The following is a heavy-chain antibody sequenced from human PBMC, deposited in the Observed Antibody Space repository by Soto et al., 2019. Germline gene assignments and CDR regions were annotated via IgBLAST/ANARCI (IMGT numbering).Heavy chain of an antibody. Sequence: GGSLRLSCAVSGVTLSNVWMNWVRQAPGKGPEWVGRIKSKTDGGTVDYAAPVKGRFTISRDDSKNTLYLQMNSLKTEDTAVYYCTTLGHYYDSSPLDVWGQGTTVTVSS. CDR1: GVTLSNVW. D-gene: IGHD3-22*01. CDR2: IKSKTDGGTV. J-gene: IGHJ6*02. V-gene: IGHV3-15*07. CDR3: TTLGHYYDSSPLDV.